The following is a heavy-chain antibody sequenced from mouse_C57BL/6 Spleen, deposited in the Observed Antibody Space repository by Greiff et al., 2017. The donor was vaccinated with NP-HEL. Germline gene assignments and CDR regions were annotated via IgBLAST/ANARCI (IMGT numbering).Heavy chain of an antibody. V-gene: IGHV1-42*01. CDR2: INPSTGGT. J-gene: IGHJ2*01. CDR3: GRRGDWDARHEY. Sequence: VQLKESGPELVKPGASVKISCKASGYSFTGYYMNWVKQSPEKSLEWIGEINPSTGGTTYNQKFKAKATLTVDKSSSTASMQLMRLTSEDSAVLYCGRRGDWDARHEYWGQGTTLTVSA. D-gene: IGHD4-1*01. CDR1: GYSFTGYY.